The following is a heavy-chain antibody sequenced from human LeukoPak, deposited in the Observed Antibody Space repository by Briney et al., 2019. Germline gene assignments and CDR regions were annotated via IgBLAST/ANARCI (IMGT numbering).Heavy chain of an antibody. D-gene: IGHD1-26*01. Sequence: ASVKVSCKASGYTFTSYAMNWVRQAPGQGLEWMGWINTNTGNPTYAQGFTGRFVFSLDTPVSTAYLQISSLKAEDTAVYYCARTPATPPDSYRPDYAFDIWGQGTMVTVSS. CDR1: GYTFTSYA. V-gene: IGHV7-4-1*02. CDR2: INTNTGNP. CDR3: ARTPATPPDSYRPDYAFDI. J-gene: IGHJ3*02.